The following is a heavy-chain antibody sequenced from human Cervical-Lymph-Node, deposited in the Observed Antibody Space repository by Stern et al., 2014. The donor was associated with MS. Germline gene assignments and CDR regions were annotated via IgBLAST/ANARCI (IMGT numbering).Heavy chain of an antibody. Sequence: QVQLVQSGAEVKKPGASVKVSCKASGYTFTSYGISWVRQAPGQGLAWMGWISAYNGNTNYAQKLQGRVTMTTDTSTSTAYMELRSLRSDDTAVYYCARVGYSSSSPGYYYYGMDVWGQGTTVTVSS. CDR2: ISAYNGNT. V-gene: IGHV1-18*01. J-gene: IGHJ6*02. CDR3: ARVGYSSSSPGYYYYGMDV. D-gene: IGHD6-6*01. CDR1: GYTFTSYG.